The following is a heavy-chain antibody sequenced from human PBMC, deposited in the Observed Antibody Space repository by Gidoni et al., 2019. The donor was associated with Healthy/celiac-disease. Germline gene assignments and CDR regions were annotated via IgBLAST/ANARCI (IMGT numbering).Heavy chain of an antibody. D-gene: IGHD5-18*01. Sequence: EVQLVESGGGLVQPGGSLRLSCAASGFTFSSYSMYWVRQAPGKGLEWVSYIGSSSSTIYYADSVKGRFTISRDNAKNSLYLQMNSLRAEDTAVYYCARGAGDSYGYYWGQGTLVTVSS. CDR3: ARGAGDSYGYY. CDR2: IGSSSSTI. CDR1: GFTFSSYS. J-gene: IGHJ4*02. V-gene: IGHV3-48*01.